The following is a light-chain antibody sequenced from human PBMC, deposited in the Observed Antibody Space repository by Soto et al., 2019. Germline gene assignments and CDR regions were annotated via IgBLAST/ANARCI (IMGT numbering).Light chain of an antibody. CDR2: GAS. Sequence: EIVLTQSPGTLSLSPGERATLYCRASQSVSSSYLAWYQQKPGQAPRLLIYGASSRATGIPDRFSGSGSGTDFTLTISRLEPEDFAVYYCQQHGSSPTFGQGTKVDIK. CDR1: QSVSSSY. V-gene: IGKV3-20*01. CDR3: QQHGSSPT. J-gene: IGKJ1*01.